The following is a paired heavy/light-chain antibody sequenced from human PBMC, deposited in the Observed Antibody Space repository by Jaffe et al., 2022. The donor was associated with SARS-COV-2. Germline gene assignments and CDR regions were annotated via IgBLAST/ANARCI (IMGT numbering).Light chain of an antibody. CDR3: LLSYSGARPV. V-gene: IGLV7-46*01. CDR2: DTS. Sequence: QAVVTQEPSLTVSPGGTVTLTCGSSTGAVTSGHYPYWFQQKPGQAPRTLIYDTSNKHSWTPARFSGSLLGGKAALTLSGAQPEDEAEYYCLLSYSGARPVFGGGTKLTVL. CDR1: TGAVTSGHY. J-gene: IGLJ3*02.
Heavy chain of an antibody. V-gene: IGHV3-11*01. CDR1: GFTFSDYY. J-gene: IGHJ4*02. CDR2: ISSSGSTI. D-gene: IGHD3-10*01. CDR3: ARDPLGLYGSGSLLGY. Sequence: QVQLVESGGGLVKPGGSLRLSCAASGFTFSDYYMSWIRQAPGKGLEWVSYISSSGSTIYYADSVKGRFTISRDNAKNSLYLQMNSLRAEDTAVYYCARDPLGLYGSGSLLGYWGQGTLVTVSS.